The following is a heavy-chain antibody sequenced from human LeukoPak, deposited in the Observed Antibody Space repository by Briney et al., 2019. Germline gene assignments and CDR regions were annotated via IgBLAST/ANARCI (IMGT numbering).Heavy chain of an antibody. Sequence: GGSLRLSCAASGFTFSSYWMHWVRQAPGKGLEWVSGINWNGDSIGYADSVKGRFTISRDNAKNSLHLQMNSLRADDTAFYYCARARGSGWYFYMDVWGKGTTVTVSS. CDR3: ARARGSGWYFYMDV. J-gene: IGHJ6*03. CDR1: GFTFSSYW. V-gene: IGHV3-20*04. D-gene: IGHD6-19*01. CDR2: INWNGDSI.